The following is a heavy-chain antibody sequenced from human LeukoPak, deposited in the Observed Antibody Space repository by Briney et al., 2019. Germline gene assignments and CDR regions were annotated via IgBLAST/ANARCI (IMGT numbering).Heavy chain of an antibody. CDR2: ISSSSSYI. CDR1: GFTFSSYS. CDR3: ARDQGIWISGMGFI. J-gene: IGHJ4*02. D-gene: IGHD2-15*01. Sequence: GGSLRLSCAASGFTFSSYSMNWVRQAPGKGLEWVSSISSSSSYIYYADSVKGRFTISRDNAKNSLYLQMNSLRAEDTAVYYCARDQGIWISGMGFIWGQGTLVTVSS. V-gene: IGHV3-21*01.